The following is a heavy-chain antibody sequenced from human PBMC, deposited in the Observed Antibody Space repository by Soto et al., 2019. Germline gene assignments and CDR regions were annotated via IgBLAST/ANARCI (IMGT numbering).Heavy chain of an antibody. CDR1: GFTFDDYT. D-gene: IGHD3-16*02. CDR3: AKDGRDYVWGSYRYYYYGMDV. CDR2: ISWDGGST. J-gene: IGHJ6*02. Sequence: QTGGSLRLSCAASGFTFDDYTMHWVRQAPGKGLEWVSLISWDGGSTYYADSVKGRFTISRDNSKNSLYLQMNSLRTEDTALYYCAKDGRDYVWGSYRYYYYGMDVWGQGTTVTV. V-gene: IGHV3-43*01.